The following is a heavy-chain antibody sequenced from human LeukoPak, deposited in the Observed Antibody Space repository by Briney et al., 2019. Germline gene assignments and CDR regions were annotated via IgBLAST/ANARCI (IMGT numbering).Heavy chain of an antibody. CDR2: MNPNSGNT. D-gene: IGHD3-10*01. V-gene: IGHV1-8*01. Sequence: ASVKVSCKASGYTFTSYDINWVRQATGQGLEWMGWMNPNSGNTGCAQKFQGRVTMTRNTSISTAYMELSSLRSEDTAVYYCARGRTTTTMVRGVIIGYWGQGTLVTVSS. J-gene: IGHJ4*02. CDR1: GYTFTSYD. CDR3: ARGRTTTTMVRGVIIGY.